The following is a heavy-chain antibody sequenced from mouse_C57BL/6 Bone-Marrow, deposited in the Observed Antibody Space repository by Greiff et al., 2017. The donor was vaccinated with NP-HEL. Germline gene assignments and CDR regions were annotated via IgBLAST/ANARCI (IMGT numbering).Heavy chain of an antibody. CDR3: ASYPPWFAY. V-gene: IGHV5-6*01. J-gene: IGHJ3*01. Sequence: EVQGVESGGDLVKPGGSLKLSCAASGFTFSSYGMSWVRQTPDKRLEWVATISSGGSYTYYPDSVKGRFTISRDNAKNTLYLQMSSLKSEDTAMYYCASYPPWFAYWGQGTLVTVSA. CDR1: GFTFSSYG. CDR2: ISSGGSYT.